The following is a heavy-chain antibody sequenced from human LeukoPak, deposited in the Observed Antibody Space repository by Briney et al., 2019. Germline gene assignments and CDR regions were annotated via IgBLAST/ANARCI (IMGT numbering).Heavy chain of an antibody. CDR2: IYYSGST. V-gene: IGHV4-59*12. J-gene: IGHJ4*02. CDR3: ASYTTQYSGSYFDY. Sequence: PSETLSLTCTVSGGSISSYYWSWIRQPPGKGLEWIGYIYYSGSTNYNPSLKSRVTISVDTSKNQFSLKLSSVTAADTAVYYCASYTTQYSGSYFDYWGQGTLVTVSS. CDR1: GGSISSYY. D-gene: IGHD1-26*01.